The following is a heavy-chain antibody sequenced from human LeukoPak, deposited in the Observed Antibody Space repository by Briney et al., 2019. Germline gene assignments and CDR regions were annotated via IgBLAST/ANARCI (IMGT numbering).Heavy chain of an antibody. J-gene: IGHJ4*02. CDR1: GFTFSSYW. Sequence: GGSLRLSCAASGFTFSSYWMSWVRQAPGKGLEWVANIKQDGSEKYYVDSVKGRFTVSRDNAKNSLYLQMNSLRAEDTAVYYCARDPAVAGRGDYFDYWGQGTLVTVSS. D-gene: IGHD6-19*01. CDR3: ARDPAVAGRGDYFDY. V-gene: IGHV3-7*01. CDR2: IKQDGSEK.